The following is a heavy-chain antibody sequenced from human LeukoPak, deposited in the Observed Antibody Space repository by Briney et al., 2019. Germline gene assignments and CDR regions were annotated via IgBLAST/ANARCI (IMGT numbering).Heavy chain of an antibody. CDR2: ISYDGSNK. V-gene: IGHV3-30-3*01. Sequence: GGSLRLSCAASGFTFSSYAMHWVRQAPGKGLEWVAVISYDGSNKYYADSVKGRFTISRDNSKNTLYLQMNSLRAEDTAVYYCARDTPAPSDYWGQGTLVTVSS. CDR3: ARDTPAPSDY. CDR1: GFTFSSYA. J-gene: IGHJ4*02.